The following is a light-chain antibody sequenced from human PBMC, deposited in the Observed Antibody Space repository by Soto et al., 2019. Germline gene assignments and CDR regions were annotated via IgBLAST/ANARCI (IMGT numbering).Light chain of an antibody. Sequence: QSALTQPASVSGSPGQSITISCTGTSSDVGIYNYVSWYQQHPGKAPKLMIYQVTNRPSGVSNRFSGSKSGNMASLTISGLQAEDEADYYCSSYTGSTNYVFGTGTKVTVL. V-gene: IGLV2-14*01. J-gene: IGLJ1*01. CDR3: SSYTGSTNYV. CDR1: SSDVGIYNY. CDR2: QVT.